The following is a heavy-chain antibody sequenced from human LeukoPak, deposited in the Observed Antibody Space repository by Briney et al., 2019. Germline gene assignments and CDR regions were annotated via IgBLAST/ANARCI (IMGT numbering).Heavy chain of an antibody. J-gene: IGHJ5*02. CDR1: GFTFSDYA. V-gene: IGHV3-23*01. D-gene: IGHD4-17*01. CDR2: MSGSGSSR. CDR3: AKGPKSGDYASRSPFGP. Sequence: GGSLRLSCAASGFTFSDYAMSWVRQAPGKGLEWVSTMSGSGSSRYYTDSVKGRFTISRDNSKNTVYLQMNSLRVEDTAVYYCAKGPKSGDYASRSPFGPWGQGTLVTVSS.